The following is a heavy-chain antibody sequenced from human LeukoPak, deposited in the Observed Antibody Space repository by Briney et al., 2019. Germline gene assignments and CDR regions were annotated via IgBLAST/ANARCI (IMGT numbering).Heavy chain of an antibody. CDR2: IWYDGSNK. CDR1: GFTFSGYG. J-gene: IGHJ4*02. D-gene: IGHD6-19*01. V-gene: IGHV3-33*06. CDR3: AKSRGIAVAGYDY. Sequence: GGSLRLSCAASGFTFSGYGMHWVRQAPGKGLEWVAVIWYDGSNKYYADSVKGRFTISRDNSKNTLYLQMNSLRAEDTAVYYCAKSRGIAVAGYDYWGQGTLVTVSS.